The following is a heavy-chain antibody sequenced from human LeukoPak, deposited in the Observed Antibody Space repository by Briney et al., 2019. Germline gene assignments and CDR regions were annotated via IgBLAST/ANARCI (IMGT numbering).Heavy chain of an antibody. CDR3: ARGLRFLEWLLSHYNWFDP. D-gene: IGHD3-3*01. V-gene: IGHV4-39*01. CDR1: GGSISSSSYY. Sequence: SETLSLTXTVSGGSISSSSYYWGWIRQPPGKGLEWIGSIYYSGSTYYNPSLKSRVTISVDTSKNQFSLKLSSVTAADTAVYYCARGLRFLEWLLSHYNWFDPWGQGTLVTVSS. J-gene: IGHJ5*02. CDR2: IYYSGST.